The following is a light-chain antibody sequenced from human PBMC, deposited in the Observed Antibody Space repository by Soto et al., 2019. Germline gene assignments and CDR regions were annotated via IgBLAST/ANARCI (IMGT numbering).Light chain of an antibody. CDR2: DAS. CDR1: QSVPSSC. J-gene: IGKJ4*01. CDR3: HQYGASPLT. V-gene: IGKV3-20*01. Sequence: EIVLTQSPGTLSLSPGERATLSCRASQSVPSSCLAWYQQKPGQAPRLLIYDASSRATGMPDRFSGSESGTDFTLTISRLAPEDFAVYYCHQYGASPLTFGGGTKVGIK.